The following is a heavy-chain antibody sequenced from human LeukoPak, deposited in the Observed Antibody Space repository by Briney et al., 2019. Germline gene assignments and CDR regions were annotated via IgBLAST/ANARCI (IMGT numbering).Heavy chain of an antibody. CDR3: ARQPTHRIAPAQAFDF. Sequence: GESLKISCKGSGYSFTSYWIGRVRQMPGKGLEWIGFIYPADSDSRYSPSFQGQVTISVDKSINTAYLQWSNLKASDTAMDYCARQPTHRIAPAQAFDFWGQGTLVTVSS. D-gene: IGHD2-15*01. J-gene: IGHJ4*02. CDR1: GYSFTSYW. V-gene: IGHV5-51*01. CDR2: IYPADSDS.